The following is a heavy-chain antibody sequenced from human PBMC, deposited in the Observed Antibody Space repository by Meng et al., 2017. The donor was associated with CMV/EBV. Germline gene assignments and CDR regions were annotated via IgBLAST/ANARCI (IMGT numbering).Heavy chain of an antibody. CDR1: GGSVSSGSYY. Sequence: SETLSLTCTVSGGSVSSGSYYWSWIRQPPGKGLEWIGYIYYSGSTNYNPSLKSRVTISVDTSKNQFSLKLSSVTAADTAVYYCARGSRVGIAAAGTATRLYYFDYWGQGTLVTVSS. V-gene: IGHV4-61*01. CDR3: ARGSRVGIAAAGTATRLYYFDY. CDR2: IYYSGST. J-gene: IGHJ4*02. D-gene: IGHD6-13*01.